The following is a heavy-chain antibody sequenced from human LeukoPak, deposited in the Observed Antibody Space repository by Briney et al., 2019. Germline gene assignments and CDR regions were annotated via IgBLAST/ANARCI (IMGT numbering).Heavy chain of an antibody. CDR1: GGSISSSRFS. D-gene: IGHD6-13*01. Sequence: KPSETLSLTCTVSGGSISSSRFSWGWIRQPPGKGLEWIGSIYYSGSTYYNPSLKSRVTISVDTSENQLSLKLSSVTAADTAVYYCARAHSSSWYMDYWGQGTLVTVSS. V-gene: IGHV4-39*07. CDR2: IYYSGST. CDR3: ARAHSSSWYMDY. J-gene: IGHJ4*02.